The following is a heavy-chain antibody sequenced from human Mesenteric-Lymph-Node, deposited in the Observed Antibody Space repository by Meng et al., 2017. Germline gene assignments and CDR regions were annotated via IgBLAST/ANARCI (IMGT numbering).Heavy chain of an antibody. J-gene: IGHJ4*02. CDR1: GGSISSGGYY. D-gene: IGHD5-18*01. CDR2: IYYSGST. V-gene: IGHV4-31*03. CDR3: ARGPRQKWIQLCLDY. Sequence: SETLSLTCTVSGGSISSGGYYWSWIRQHPGKGLEWIGYIYYSGSTYYNPSLKSRVTISVDTSKNQFSLKLSSVTAADTAVYYCARGPRQKWIQLCLDYWGQGTLVTVSS.